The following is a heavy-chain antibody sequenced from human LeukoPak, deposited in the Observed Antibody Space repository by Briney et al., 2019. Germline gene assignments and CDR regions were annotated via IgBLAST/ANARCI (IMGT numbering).Heavy chain of an antibody. CDR2: IYHSGST. Sequence: SETLSLTCAVSGGSISSSNWWSWVRQPPGKGLEWIGEIYHSGSTNYNPSLKSRVTISVDKSKNQFSLKLSSVTAADTAVYYCARPRYYYDSSGYREAFDIWGQGTMVTVSS. D-gene: IGHD3-22*01. CDR1: GGSISSSNW. CDR3: ARPRYYYDSSGYREAFDI. J-gene: IGHJ3*02. V-gene: IGHV4-4*02.